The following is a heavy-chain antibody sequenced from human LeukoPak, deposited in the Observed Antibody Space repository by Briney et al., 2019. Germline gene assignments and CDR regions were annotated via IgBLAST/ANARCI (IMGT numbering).Heavy chain of an antibody. V-gene: IGHV3-30*02. CDR2: IRYDGSNK. CDR3: AKDLVGTVVTPSGAFDI. Sequence: GGSLRLSCAASGFTFDDYGMHWVRQAPGKGLEWVAFIRYDGSNKYYADSVKGRFTISRDNSKNTLYLQMNSLRAEDTAVYYCAKDLVGTVVTPSGAFDIWGQGTMVTVSS. J-gene: IGHJ3*02. CDR1: GFTFDDYG. D-gene: IGHD4-23*01.